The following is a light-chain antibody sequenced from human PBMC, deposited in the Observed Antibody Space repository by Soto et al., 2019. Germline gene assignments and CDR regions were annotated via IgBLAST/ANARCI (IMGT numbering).Light chain of an antibody. J-gene: IGKJ1*01. CDR2: AAF. Sequence: DIQITQSPSAMSAYVGDTVIITCRASQGISNYLAWFQQKPGKVPKRLIYAAFSLQNGVPSRFSGSGSGTEFTLTISSLQPEDFATYYCQHYNSYSEAFGQGTKVDIK. CDR1: QGISNY. CDR3: QHYNSYSEA. V-gene: IGKV1-17*03.